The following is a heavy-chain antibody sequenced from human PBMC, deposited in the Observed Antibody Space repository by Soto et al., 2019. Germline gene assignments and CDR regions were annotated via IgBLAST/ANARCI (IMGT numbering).Heavy chain of an antibody. CDR3: ARGLYCRGGSCYDTLTDY. CDR1: EFTFSSYW. V-gene: IGHV3-74*01. CDR2: INTDGSST. J-gene: IGHJ4*02. D-gene: IGHD2-15*01. Sequence: GGSLRLSCVASEFTFSSYWMHWVRQVPGKGLVWVSRINTDGSSTNYADSVKGRFTISRDNAKDTLYLQMNSLRAEDTAVYYCARGLYCRGGSCYDTLTDYWGQGTLVTVSS.